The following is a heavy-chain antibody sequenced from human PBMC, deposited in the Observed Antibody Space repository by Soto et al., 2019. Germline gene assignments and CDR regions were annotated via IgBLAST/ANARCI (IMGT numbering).Heavy chain of an antibody. V-gene: IGHV3-66*01. J-gene: IGHJ4*02. CDR1: GFTVSNNY. CDR2: IFSDGST. CDR3: ARDPFQVFGY. Sequence: EVQVVESGGGLVQPGGSLRLSCGASGFTVSNNYMSWVRQAPGKGLEWISVIFSDGSTYYADSVKGRFTISRDNSENTLYLQINSLKAEDTAVYYCARDPFQVFGYWGQGTLVTVSS.